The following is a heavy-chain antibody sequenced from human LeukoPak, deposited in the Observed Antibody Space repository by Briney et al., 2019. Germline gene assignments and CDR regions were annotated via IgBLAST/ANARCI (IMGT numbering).Heavy chain of an antibody. D-gene: IGHD6-13*01. CDR1: GFTFSDYY. CDR2: ISSSGNTI. Sequence: PGGSLRLSCAASGFTFSDYYMSWIRQAPGKGLEWVSYISSSGNTIYYADSVKGRFTISRDNAKNSLYLQMNSLRAEDTALYYCAKDLSSSWAKYYFDYWGQGTLVTVSS. CDR3: AKDLSSSWAKYYFDY. J-gene: IGHJ4*02. V-gene: IGHV3-11*01.